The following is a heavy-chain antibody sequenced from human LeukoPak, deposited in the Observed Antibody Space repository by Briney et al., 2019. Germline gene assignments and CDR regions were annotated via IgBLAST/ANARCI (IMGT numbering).Heavy chain of an antibody. CDR2: ISWNSGSI. CDR3: AKDSTAYYYGSGSYHAFDY. Sequence: GGSLRLSCAASGFTFSSYAMSWVRQAPGKGLEWVSGISWNSGSIGYADSVKGRFTISRDNAKNSLYLQMNSLRAEVTALYYCAKDSTAYYYGSGSYHAFDYWGQGTLVTVSS. CDR1: GFTFSSYA. D-gene: IGHD3-10*01. J-gene: IGHJ4*02. V-gene: IGHV3-9*01.